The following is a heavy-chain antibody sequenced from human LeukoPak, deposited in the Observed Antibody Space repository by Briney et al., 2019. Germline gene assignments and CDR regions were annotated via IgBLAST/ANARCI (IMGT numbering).Heavy chain of an antibody. CDR2: ISYDGSNK. CDR3: ARDRSEWLVLDY. V-gene: IGHV3-30-3*01. J-gene: IGHJ4*02. CDR1: GFTFSSYA. Sequence: QPGGSLRLSCAASGFTFSSYAMHWVRQAPGKGLEWVAVISYDGSNKYYADSVKGRFTISRDNSKNTLYLQMNSLRAEDTAVYYCARDRSEWLVLDYWGQGTLVTVSS. D-gene: IGHD6-19*01.